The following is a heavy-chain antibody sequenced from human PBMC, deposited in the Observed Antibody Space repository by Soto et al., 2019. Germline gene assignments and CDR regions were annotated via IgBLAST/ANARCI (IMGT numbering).Heavy chain of an antibody. CDR1: GGSISSGGYS. J-gene: IGHJ6*02. D-gene: IGHD5-12*01. CDR3: AREGYSGYLRIGYGMDV. V-gene: IGHV4-30-2*01. CDR2: IYHSGST. Sequence: PSETLSLTCAVSGGSISSGGYSWSWIRQPPGKGLEWIGYIYHSGSTYYNPSLKSRVTISVDRSKNQFSLKLSSVTAADTAVYYCAREGYSGYLRIGYGMDVWGQGTTVTVSS.